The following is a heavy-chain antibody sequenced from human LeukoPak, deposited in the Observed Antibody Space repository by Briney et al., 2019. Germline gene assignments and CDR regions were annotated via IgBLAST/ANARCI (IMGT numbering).Heavy chain of an antibody. CDR1: RFTFSSYW. Sequence: PGGSLRLSCAASRFTFSSYWMSWVCQAPGKGLEWVANIKHDGSDKYYVDSVKGRFTISRDNAENSLYLQMNSLRAEDTAMYYCARSQSLGYWGQGTLVTVSS. CDR2: IKHDGSDK. D-gene: IGHD1-26*01. J-gene: IGHJ4*02. V-gene: IGHV3-7*02. CDR3: ARSQSLGY.